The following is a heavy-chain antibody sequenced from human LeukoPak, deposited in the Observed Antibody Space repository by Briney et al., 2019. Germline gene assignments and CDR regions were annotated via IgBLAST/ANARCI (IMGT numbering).Heavy chain of an antibody. J-gene: IGHJ3*02. V-gene: IGHV3-21*01. D-gene: IGHD2/OR15-2a*01. CDR2: ISSSSSYI. CDR3: ARDRSMMYAFDI. Sequence: GGSLRLSCAASGFTFSSYSMNWVRQAPGKGLEWVSSISSSSSYIYYADSLKGRFTISRDNAKNSLYLQMNSLRAEDTAVYYCARDRSMMYAFDIWGQGTMVTVSS. CDR1: GFTFSSYS.